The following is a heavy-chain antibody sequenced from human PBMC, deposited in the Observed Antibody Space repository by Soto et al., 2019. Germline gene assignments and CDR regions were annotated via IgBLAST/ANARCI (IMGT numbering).Heavy chain of an antibody. CDR2: IGTTDDT. J-gene: IGHJ6*02. D-gene: IGHD2-2*03. Sequence: EVQLLESGGGLVQRGGSLRLSCAASGFRFSYYDMHWVRQSKGKGLEWVAAIGTTDDTYYADSVKGRFTISRENDKNSLYLQMDSLRGGDTAVYFCARDGYSEGMDVWGQGTTVTVSS. CDR1: GFRFSYYD. CDR3: ARDGYSEGMDV. V-gene: IGHV3-13*01.